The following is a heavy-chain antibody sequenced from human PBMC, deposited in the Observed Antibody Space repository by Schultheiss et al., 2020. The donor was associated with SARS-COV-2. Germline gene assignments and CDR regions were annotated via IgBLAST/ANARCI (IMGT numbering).Heavy chain of an antibody. V-gene: IGHV4-59*01. J-gene: IGHJ4*02. Sequence: SETLSLTCAVYGGSFSGYSWGWIRQPPGKGLEWIGYIYYSGSTYYNPSLKSRVTISVDTSKNQFSLKLSSVTAADTAVYYCASSYSSGWYDYWGQGTLVTVSS. CDR3: ASSYSSGWYDY. CDR2: IYYSGST. CDR1: GGSFSGYS. D-gene: IGHD6-19*01.